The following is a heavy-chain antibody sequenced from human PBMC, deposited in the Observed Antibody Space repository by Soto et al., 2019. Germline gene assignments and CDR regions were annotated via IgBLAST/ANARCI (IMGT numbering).Heavy chain of an antibody. J-gene: IGHJ4*02. Sequence: EVQLLESGGGLVQPGGSLRLSCAASGFTFSSYAMRWVRQAPVKGLEWVSAISGSGGSTYYADSVKGRFTISRDNSKNTLYLQVNSLRPQDTAVYTCACPGSGSYYDYLGQGTLVTVSS. CDR1: GFTFSSYA. V-gene: IGHV3-23*01. D-gene: IGHD1-26*01. CDR2: ISGSGGST. CDR3: ACPGSGSYYDY.